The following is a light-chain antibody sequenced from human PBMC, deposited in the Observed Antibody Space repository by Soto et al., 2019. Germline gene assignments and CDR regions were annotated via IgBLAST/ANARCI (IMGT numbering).Light chain of an antibody. CDR1: QSVSSSY. CDR2: GAS. Sequence: EIVLTQSPGTLSLSPGGRATLSCRASQSVSSSYLAWYRQKPGQAPRLLIYGASSRATGIPDRFSGSGSGTEFTLTISRLEPEDFAVYYCQQYGSSSFTFGPGTKVDIK. J-gene: IGKJ3*01. CDR3: QQYGSSSFT. V-gene: IGKV3-20*01.